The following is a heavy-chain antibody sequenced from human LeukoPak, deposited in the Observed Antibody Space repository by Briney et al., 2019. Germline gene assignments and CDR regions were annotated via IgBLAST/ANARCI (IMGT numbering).Heavy chain of an antibody. J-gene: IGHJ4*02. D-gene: IGHD3-10*01. CDR3: ARLLWFGEYFDDY. CDR2: IYYGGST. CDR1: GGSISSSSYY. V-gene: IGHV4-39*01. Sequence: SETLSLTCTVSGGSISSSSYYWGWIRQPPGKGLEWIGSIYYGGSTYYNPSLKSRVTISVDTSKNQFSLKLSSVTAADTAVYYCARLLWFGEYFDDYWGQGTLVTVSS.